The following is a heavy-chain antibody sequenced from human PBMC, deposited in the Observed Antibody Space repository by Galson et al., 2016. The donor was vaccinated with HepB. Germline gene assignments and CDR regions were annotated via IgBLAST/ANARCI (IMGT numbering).Heavy chain of an antibody. V-gene: IGHV5-51*01. CDR1: GYSFTTYW. Sequence: QSGAEVTQPGESLKISCKALGYSFTTYWIGWVCQMPGKGLEWMGIIYPGDSDTRYRPSFQGQVTISADKSSNTAYLQWRSLKASDTAMYYCVRQWDFDYWGQGTLVTVSS. D-gene: IGHD1-26*01. J-gene: IGHJ4*02. CDR2: IYPGDSDT. CDR3: VRQWDFDY.